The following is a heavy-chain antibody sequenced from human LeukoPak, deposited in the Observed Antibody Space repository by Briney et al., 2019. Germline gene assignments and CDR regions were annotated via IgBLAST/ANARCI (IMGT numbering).Heavy chain of an antibody. J-gene: IGHJ4*02. Sequence: SQTLSLTCTVSGGSISSGGYYWSWIRQHPGKGLEWIGYIYYSGSTYYNPSLKSRVTISVDTSKNQFSLKLSSVTAADTAVYYCARGERYHDFWSGYGPIDYWGQGTLVTVSS. D-gene: IGHD3-3*01. CDR1: GGSISSGGYY. V-gene: IGHV4-31*03. CDR2: IYYSGST. CDR3: ARGERYHDFWSGYGPIDY.